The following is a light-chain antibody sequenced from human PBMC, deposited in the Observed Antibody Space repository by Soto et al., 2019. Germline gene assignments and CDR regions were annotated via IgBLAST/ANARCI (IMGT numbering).Light chain of an antibody. Sequence: DLHLTQSPSFLSASVGDRVTITCRPSQAVPNTMAWYQQKPGKPPKLLIYEESTLHHGFPSRLSGRKSATQFTLTLDSLQPEDFATYYCQQGKTYPWTFGGGTKVEIK. CDR3: QQGKTYPWT. V-gene: IGKV1-9*01. J-gene: IGKJ4*01. CDR1: QAVPNT. CDR2: EES.